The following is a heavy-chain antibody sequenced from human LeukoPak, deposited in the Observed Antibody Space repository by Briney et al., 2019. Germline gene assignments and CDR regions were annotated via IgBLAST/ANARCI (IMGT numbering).Heavy chain of an antibody. D-gene: IGHD4-17*01. CDR3: AKDPNGDYIGAFDF. CDR1: AFYFSKFA. CDR2: ITANGGYT. V-gene: IGHV3-23*01. Sequence: AGGSLRLSCAASAFYFSKFALIWVRQAPGKGLEWVSAITANGGYTLYADAVKGRFTVSRDNSKNTLYLQINSLRPEDTAMYYCAKDPNGDYIGAFDFWGQGTMITVSS. J-gene: IGHJ3*01.